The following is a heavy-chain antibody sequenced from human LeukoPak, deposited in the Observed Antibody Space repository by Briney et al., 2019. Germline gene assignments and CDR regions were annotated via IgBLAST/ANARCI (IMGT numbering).Heavy chain of an antibody. D-gene: IGHD2-2*01. V-gene: IGHV4-61*01. J-gene: IGHJ3*02. CDR3: ARVSRYCSSTSCYALEAFDI. CDR2: IYYSGST. CDR1: GGSVSSGSYY. Sequence: KPSETLSLTCTVSGGSVSSGSYYWSWIRQPPGKGLEWIGYIYYSGSTNYNPSLKSRVTISVDTSKNQFSLKPSSVTAADTAVYYCARVSRYCSSTSCYALEAFDIWGQGTMVTVSS.